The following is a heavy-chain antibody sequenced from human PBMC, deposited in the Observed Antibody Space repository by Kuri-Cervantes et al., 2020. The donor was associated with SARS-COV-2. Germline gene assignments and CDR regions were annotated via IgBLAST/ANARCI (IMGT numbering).Heavy chain of an antibody. CDR3: AGFLKGIVGGKKYYFDY. Sequence: SETLSLTCTVSGGPISSYYWSWIRQPAGKGLEWIGSIYHSGSTYYNPSLKSRVTISVDTSKNQFSLKLSSVTAADTAVYYCAGFLKGIVGGKKYYFDYWGQGTLVNFSS. D-gene: IGHD3-16*01. J-gene: IGHJ4*02. V-gene: IGHV4-59*04. CDR2: IYHSGST. CDR1: GGPISSYY.